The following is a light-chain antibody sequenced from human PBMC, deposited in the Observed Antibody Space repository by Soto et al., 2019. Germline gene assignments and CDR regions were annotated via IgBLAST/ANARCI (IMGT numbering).Light chain of an antibody. CDR3: QQYGSSLWT. Sequence: EIVLTQSPGTLSLSPGERATLSCRASQSVSSYYLAWYQQKPGQAPRLLIYAASSRATGIPDRFSGSGSGTDFTLTISRLEPEDFAVYYCQQYGSSLWTFGQGTKVDI. V-gene: IGKV3-20*01. J-gene: IGKJ1*01. CDR2: AAS. CDR1: QSVSSYY.